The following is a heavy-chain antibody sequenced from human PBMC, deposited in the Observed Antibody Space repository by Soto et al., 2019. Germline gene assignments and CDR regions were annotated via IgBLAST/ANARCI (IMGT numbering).Heavy chain of an antibody. D-gene: IGHD2-2*02. CDR2: INSRGDKT. Sequence: GGSLRLSCAASGFTLSAHAMNWFRQAPGKGPEWVSTINSRGDKTFYADSVKGRFTLSRDDSKNTLFLQMNNLRAEDTAMYYCAKADGCAAGTCYTGTYWCFDLWGRGTLVTVSS. J-gene: IGHJ2*01. V-gene: IGHV3-23*01. CDR1: GFTLSAHA. CDR3: AKADGCAAGTCYTGTYWCFDL.